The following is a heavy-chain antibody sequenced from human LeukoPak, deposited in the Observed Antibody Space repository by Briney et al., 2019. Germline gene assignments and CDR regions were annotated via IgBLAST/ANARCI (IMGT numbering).Heavy chain of an antibody. CDR2: INPNSGGT. V-gene: IGHV1-2*02. J-gene: IGHJ4*02. CDR3: ARAYYYDSSGGDY. CDR1: GYTFTGYY. D-gene: IGHD3-22*01. Sequence: GASVKVSCKASGYTFTGYYMHWVRQAPGQGLEWMEWINPNSGGTNYAQKFQGRVTMTRDTSISTAYMELSRLRSDDTAVYYCARAYYYDSSGGDYWGQGTLVTVSS.